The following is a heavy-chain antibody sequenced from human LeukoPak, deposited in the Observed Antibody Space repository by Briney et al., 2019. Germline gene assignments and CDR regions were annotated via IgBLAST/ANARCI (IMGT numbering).Heavy chain of an antibody. D-gene: IGHD6-19*01. Sequence: SQTLSLTCTVSGGSISSGSYYWSWIRQPAGKGLEWIGRIYTSGSTNYNPSLKSRVTISVDTSKNQFSLKLSSVTAADTAVYYCARGAYSSGWSAGDWGKGTLVTVSS. V-gene: IGHV4-61*02. CDR2: IYTSGST. J-gene: IGHJ4*02. CDR1: GGSISSGSYY. CDR3: ARGAYSSGWSAGD.